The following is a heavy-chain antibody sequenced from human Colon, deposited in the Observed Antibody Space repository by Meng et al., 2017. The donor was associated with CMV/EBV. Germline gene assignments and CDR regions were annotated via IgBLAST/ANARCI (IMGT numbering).Heavy chain of an antibody. Sequence: LRLSCTVSGGSISSGPCYWSWIRQHPGKGLEWIGSIYYSGSTYYNSSLKSRVAISIDTSKSQFSLQLNSATAADTAVYYCVSQYQASFDYWGQGTLVTVSS. CDR2: IYYSGST. V-gene: IGHV4-31*03. CDR3: VSQYQASFDY. CDR1: GGSISSGPCY. J-gene: IGHJ4*02. D-gene: IGHD2-2*01.